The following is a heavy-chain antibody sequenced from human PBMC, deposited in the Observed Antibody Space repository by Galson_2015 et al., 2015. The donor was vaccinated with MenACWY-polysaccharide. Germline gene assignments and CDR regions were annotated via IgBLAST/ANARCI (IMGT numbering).Heavy chain of an antibody. J-gene: IGHJ4*02. CDR3: AREVHGDLFYFDF. CDR2: TYYWSKWYN. D-gene: IGHD4-17*01. Sequence: CAISGDSVSSNSAAWNWIRQSPSRGLEWLGRTYYWSKWYNDYAVSVKSRITVIPDTCTNQFSLQLNSVTPEDTAVYYCAREVHGDLFYFDFWGPGTLVTVSS. CDR1: GDSVSSNSAA. V-gene: IGHV6-1*01.